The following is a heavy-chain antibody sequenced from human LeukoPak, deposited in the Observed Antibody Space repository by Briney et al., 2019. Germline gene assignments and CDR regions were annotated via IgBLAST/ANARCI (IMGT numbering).Heavy chain of an antibody. J-gene: IGHJ4*02. Sequence: PSETLSLTCTVSGGSISSYYWSWIRQPPGKGLEWIGYIYYSGSTNYNPSLKGRVTVSVDTSKNQFFLKLRSVTAADTAVYYCARDVGASNFDSWGQGVQVTVSS. CDR2: IYYSGST. V-gene: IGHV4-59*12. CDR1: GGSISSYY. D-gene: IGHD1-26*01. CDR3: ARDVGASNFDS.